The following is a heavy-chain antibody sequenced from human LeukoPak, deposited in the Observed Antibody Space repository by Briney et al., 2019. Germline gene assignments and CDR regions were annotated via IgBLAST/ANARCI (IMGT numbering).Heavy chain of an antibody. CDR3: ARISLNYYDSSGYYYGYYYYYMDV. CDR1: Y. D-gene: IGHD3-22*01. J-gene: IGHJ6*03. CDR2: INHSGSX. Sequence: YXXXXRQPPGKGLKWIGEINHSGSXNYNPSLKSRVTISVDTSKNQFSLKLSSVTAADTAVYYCARISLNYYDSSGYYYGYYYYYMDVWGKGTTVTVSS. V-gene: IGHV4-34*01.